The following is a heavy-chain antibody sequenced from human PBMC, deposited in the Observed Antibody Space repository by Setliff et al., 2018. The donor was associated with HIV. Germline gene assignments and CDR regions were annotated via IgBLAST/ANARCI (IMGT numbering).Heavy chain of an antibody. D-gene: IGHD6-13*01. Sequence: ESGPTLVNPTQTLTLTCTFSELSLSTSGVGVGWIRQPPGKALEWLALIYWNDDTRYSPSLKSRLTITKDTSKNQVVLTMTNVDPVDTGTYYCAHRRGSTWVPLSAFDIWGQGTMVTVSS. CDR1: ELSLSTSGVG. V-gene: IGHV2-5*01. CDR2: IYWNDDT. CDR3: AHRRGSTWVPLSAFDI. J-gene: IGHJ3*02.